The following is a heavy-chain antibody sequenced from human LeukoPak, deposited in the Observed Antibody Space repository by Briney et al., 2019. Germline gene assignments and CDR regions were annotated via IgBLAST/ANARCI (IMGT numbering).Heavy chain of an antibody. CDR3: ASRGLSSVAGFDP. V-gene: IGHV1-2*02. CDR2: INPAGGGT. D-gene: IGHD6-19*01. CDR1: GYTFTDYY. J-gene: IGHJ5*02. Sequence: ASVKVSCKASGYTFTDYYIHWVRQAPGQGLEWMGWINPAGGGTNYAQNFQGRVTMTRDTSISTAYMELSRLRSDDTAVYYCASRGLSSVAGFDPWGQGTLVTVSS.